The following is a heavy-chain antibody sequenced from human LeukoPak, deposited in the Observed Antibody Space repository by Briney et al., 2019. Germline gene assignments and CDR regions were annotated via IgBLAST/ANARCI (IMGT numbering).Heavy chain of an antibody. V-gene: IGHV3-23*01. CDR2: ISGSGGST. CDR3: AKDLFGIAAAGWFDP. J-gene: IGHJ5*02. D-gene: IGHD6-13*01. Sequence: GGSLRLSCAASGFTFSSYAMSRVRQAPGKGLEWVSAISGSGGSTYYADSVKGRFTISRDNSKNTLYLQMNSLRAEDTAVYYCAKDLFGIAAAGWFDPWGQGTLVTVSS. CDR1: GFTFSSYA.